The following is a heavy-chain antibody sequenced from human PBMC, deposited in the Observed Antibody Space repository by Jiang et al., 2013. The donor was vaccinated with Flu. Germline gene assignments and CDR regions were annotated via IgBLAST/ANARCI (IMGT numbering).Heavy chain of an antibody. CDR2: IIPIFGTP. CDR1: GGTFSNYA. V-gene: IGHV1-69*01. CDR3: ARIVDTPTAAPGV. Sequence: GAEVKKPGSSVKVSCKASGGTFSNYAISWVRQAPGQGLEWMGGIIPIFGTPNYAQKFQGRVTITADESTSAAYMELSGLKSEDTAVYYCARIVDTPTAAPGVWGQGTQVTVSS. D-gene: IGHD5-18*01. J-gene: IGHJ3*01.